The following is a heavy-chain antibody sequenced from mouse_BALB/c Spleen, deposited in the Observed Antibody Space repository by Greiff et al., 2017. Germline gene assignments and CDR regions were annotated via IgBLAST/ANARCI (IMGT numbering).Heavy chain of an antibody. J-gene: IGHJ4*01. CDR2: ISSGGST. Sequence: EVQRVESGGGLVKPGGSLKLSCAASGFTFSSYAMSWVRQTPEKRLEWVASISSGGSTYYPDSVKGRFTISRDNARNILYLQMSSLRSEDTAMYYCARSFITTGAMDYWGQGTSVTVSS. V-gene: IGHV5-6-5*01. D-gene: IGHD1-2*01. CDR1: GFTFSSYA. CDR3: ARSFITTGAMDY.